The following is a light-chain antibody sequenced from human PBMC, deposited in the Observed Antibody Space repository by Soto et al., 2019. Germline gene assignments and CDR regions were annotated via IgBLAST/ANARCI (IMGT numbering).Light chain of an antibody. CDR2: GTS. CDR1: QHVVRN. J-gene: IGKJ2*03. CDR3: QQYNNWPPMSS. V-gene: IGKV3-15*01. Sequence: EIVMTQSPDTLSVSPGERATLSCRASQHVVRNVAWSQQRPGQAPRLLIHGTSTRAADIPARFSGSVSGTEFTLTINSLQPEAFVIYYCQQYNNWPPMSSFGQGTKLEMK.